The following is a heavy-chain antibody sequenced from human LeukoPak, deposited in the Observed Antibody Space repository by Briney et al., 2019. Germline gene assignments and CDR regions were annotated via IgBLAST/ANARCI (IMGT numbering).Heavy chain of an antibody. CDR3: TTGPTVTPRGY. J-gene: IGHJ4*02. Sequence: PGGSLRLSCAASGFTFSSYAMSWVRQAPGKGLEWVSAISGSGGSTYYADSVKGRFTISRDNSKNTLYLQMNSLKTEDTAVYYCTTGPTVTPRGYWGQGTLVTVSS. D-gene: IGHD4-17*01. CDR2: ISGSGGST. V-gene: IGHV3-23*01. CDR1: GFTFSSYA.